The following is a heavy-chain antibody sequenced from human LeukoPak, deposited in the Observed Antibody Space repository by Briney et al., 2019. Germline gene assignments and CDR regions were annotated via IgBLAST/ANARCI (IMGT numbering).Heavy chain of an antibody. CDR3: ARDCSYCSGGSCYSHYYYMDL. Sequence: SETLSLTCTVSGRSISSYYWSWIRQPAGKGLEWIGRIYTSGSTNYNPSLKSRVTMSVDTSKNQFSLKLSSVTAADTAVYYCARDCSYCSGGSCYSHYYYMDLWGKGTTVTVSS. V-gene: IGHV4-4*07. D-gene: IGHD2-15*01. J-gene: IGHJ6*03. CDR2: IYTSGST. CDR1: GRSISSYY.